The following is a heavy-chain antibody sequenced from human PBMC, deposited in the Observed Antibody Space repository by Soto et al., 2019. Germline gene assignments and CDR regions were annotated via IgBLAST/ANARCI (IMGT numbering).Heavy chain of an antibody. Sequence: GGSLRLSCAASGFTFSSYWMSWVRQAPGKGLEWVANIKQDGSEKYYVDSVKGRFTISRDNAKNSLYLQMNSLRAEDTAVYYCARGRYYYDSSGLPVYYYYGMDVWGQGTTVTVSS. CDR1: GFTFSSYW. D-gene: IGHD3-22*01. CDR3: ARGRYYYDSSGLPVYYYYGMDV. J-gene: IGHJ6*02. V-gene: IGHV3-7*05. CDR2: IKQDGSEK.